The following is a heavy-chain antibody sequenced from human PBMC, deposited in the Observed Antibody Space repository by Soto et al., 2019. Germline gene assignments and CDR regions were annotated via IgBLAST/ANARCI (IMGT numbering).Heavy chain of an antibody. CDR1: GFTFRSYA. CDR2: ISYDGSNK. CDR3: ASDGGGY. J-gene: IGHJ4*02. V-gene: IGHV3-30-3*01. D-gene: IGHD3-16*01. Sequence: QVQLVESGGGVVQPGTSLRLSCAASGFTFRSYAMHWVRQAPGKGLEWVAVISYDGSNKYYADSVKGRFTISRDNSKNTLYLQMNTLRAEDAALYHCASDGGGYWGQGTPVIVSS.